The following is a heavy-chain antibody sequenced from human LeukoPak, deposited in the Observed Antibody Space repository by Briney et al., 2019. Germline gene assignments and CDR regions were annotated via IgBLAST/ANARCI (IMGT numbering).Heavy chain of an antibody. V-gene: IGHV3-9*01. CDR2: VNWNSGTT. J-gene: IGHJ5*02. D-gene: IGHD1-26*01. CDR3: ARDLSARVGWFDP. CDR1: GFTFDDYA. Sequence: GGSLRLSCVASGFTFDDYAMHWVRHAPGKGLEWVSVVNWNSGTTGYADSVKGRFTVSRDNAKNTLYLQMNSLRAEDTAVYYCARDLSARVGWFDPWGQGTLVTASS.